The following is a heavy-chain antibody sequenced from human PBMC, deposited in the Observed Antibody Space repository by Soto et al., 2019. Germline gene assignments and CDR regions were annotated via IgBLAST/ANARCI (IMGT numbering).Heavy chain of an antibody. Sequence: GGSLRLSCAASGFTFSNAWINWVRQAPGKGLEWVGRIKSKTDGGTTDYAAPVKGRFTISRDDSKNTLYLQMNSLKTEDTAVYYCAREFISPDYYYYMDVWGKGTSVTVSS. CDR3: AREFISPDYYYYMDV. D-gene: IGHD3-10*01. CDR1: GFTFSNAW. J-gene: IGHJ6*03. V-gene: IGHV3-15*07. CDR2: IKSKTDGGTT.